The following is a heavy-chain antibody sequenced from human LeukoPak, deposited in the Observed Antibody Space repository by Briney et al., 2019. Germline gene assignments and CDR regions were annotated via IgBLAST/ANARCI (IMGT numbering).Heavy chain of an antibody. CDR3: ARHAWRGSGYYVPFDY. D-gene: IGHD3-22*01. CDR1: GGSISSSSYY. V-gene: IGHV4-39*01. Sequence: SSETLSLTCTVSGGSISSSSYYWGWIRQSPGKEPEWIGSIYNTGSTHYKPSLESRVTISVDTSKNQLSLKLNSVTAADTAIYYCARHAWRGSGYYVPFDYWGRGTLVTVSS. CDR2: IYNTGST. J-gene: IGHJ4*02.